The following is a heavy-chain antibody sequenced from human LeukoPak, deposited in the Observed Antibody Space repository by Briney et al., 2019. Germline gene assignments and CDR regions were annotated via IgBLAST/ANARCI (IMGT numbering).Heavy chain of an antibody. D-gene: IGHD3-9*01. CDR2: ISSGSTFI. J-gene: IGHJ4*02. V-gene: IGHV3-21*01. Sequence: PGGSLRLSCTASGFTFRSYTVNWFRQAPGKGLEWVASISSGSTFIYYADSVEGRFTISRDNAKNSLYLQMNSLRAEDTALYYCARDYESEVDILTGLPVDYWGQGTLVTVSS. CDR3: ARDYESEVDILTGLPVDY. CDR1: GFTFRSYT.